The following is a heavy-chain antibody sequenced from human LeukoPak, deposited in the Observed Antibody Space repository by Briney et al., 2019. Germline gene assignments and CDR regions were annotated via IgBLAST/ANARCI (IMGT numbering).Heavy chain of an antibody. Sequence: QPGGSLRLSCAASGFTFSSYEMNWVRQAPGKGREWVSYISSIGSTIYYADSVKGRFSISRDNAKNTLYLQMNSLRAEDTAVYYCARDRRGSWSRLGWFAPWGQGTLVTVSS. D-gene: IGHD6-13*01. J-gene: IGHJ5*02. V-gene: IGHV3-48*03. CDR2: ISSIGSTI. CDR3: ARDRRGSWSRLGWFAP. CDR1: GFTFSSYE.